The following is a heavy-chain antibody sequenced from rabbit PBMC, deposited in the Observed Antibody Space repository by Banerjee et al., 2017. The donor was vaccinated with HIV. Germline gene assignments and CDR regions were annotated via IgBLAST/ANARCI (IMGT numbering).Heavy chain of an antibody. Sequence: QSLEESGGDLVKPGASLTLTCTASRFTLSSYWICWVRQAPGKGLEWIACIDTGSSGITDYASWAKGRFTISKTSSTTVTLQMTSLTAADTATYFCARDYLYYLGYSNLWGPGTLVTVS. CDR1: RFTLSSYW. CDR3: ARDYLYYLGYSNL. J-gene: IGHJ4*01. D-gene: IGHD7-1*01. CDR2: IDTGSSGIT. V-gene: IGHV1S40*01.